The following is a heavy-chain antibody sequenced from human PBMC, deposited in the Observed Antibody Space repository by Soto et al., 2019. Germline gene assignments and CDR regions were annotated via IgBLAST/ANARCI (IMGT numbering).Heavy chain of an antibody. CDR1: GASISSGRSY. CDR3: ERDNGSGPSDS. J-gene: IGHJ4*02. CDR2: MFYSGST. D-gene: IGHD2-8*01. Sequence: TLSLTCTVSGASISSGRSYWSWIRQHPGKGLEWIGYMFYSGSTYYHPSLKSRVNISADTSKNQFSLRLTSVTPADTAVYYCERDNGSGPSDSWGQATMVTVST. V-gene: IGHV4-31*03.